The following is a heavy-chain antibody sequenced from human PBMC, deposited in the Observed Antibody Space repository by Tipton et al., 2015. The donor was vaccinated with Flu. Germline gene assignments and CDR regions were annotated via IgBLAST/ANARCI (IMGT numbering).Heavy chain of an antibody. CDR2: MYDSESA. J-gene: IGHJ4*02. Sequence: TLSLICTVSGGSLSSFYWTWIRQPVGKGLEWIGRMYDSESAKYNPSLKSRVTMSLDTSTHQVSLRLTSVTAADAAVYYCARGSGSGTFMIFDYWGPGILVTVSS. V-gene: IGHV4-4*07. D-gene: IGHD3-10*01. CDR3: ARGSGSGTFMIFDY. CDR1: GGSLSSFY.